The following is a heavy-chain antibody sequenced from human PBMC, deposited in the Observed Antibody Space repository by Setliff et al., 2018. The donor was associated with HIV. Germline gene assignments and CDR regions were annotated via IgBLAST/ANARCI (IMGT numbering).Heavy chain of an antibody. D-gene: IGHD6-19*01. Sequence: GGSLRLSCAASGFTFSDYYMSWIRQAPGKGLEWVSYISSSSSYTNYADSVKGRFTISRDNAKNSLYLQMNSLRAEDTAVYYCARVFKYLDSSGWYDWGGAFDIWGQGTMVTVSS. CDR1: GFTFSDYY. V-gene: IGHV3-11*05. CDR2: ISSSSSYT. J-gene: IGHJ3*02. CDR3: ARVFKYLDSSGWYDWGGAFDI.